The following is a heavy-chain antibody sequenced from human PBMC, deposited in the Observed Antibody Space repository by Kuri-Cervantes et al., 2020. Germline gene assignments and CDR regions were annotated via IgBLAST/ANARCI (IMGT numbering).Heavy chain of an antibody. V-gene: IGHV3-30*18. CDR2: ISYDGSNK. Sequence: GESLKISCAASGFTFSNYGMHWVRQAPGKGLEWVAVISYDGSNKYYADSVKGRFTISRDNSKNTLYLQMNSLRAEDTAVYYCAKDLPLEYYFDYWGQGTLVTVSS. CDR1: GFTFSNYG. J-gene: IGHJ4*02. D-gene: IGHD3-3*01. CDR3: AKDLPLEYYFDY.